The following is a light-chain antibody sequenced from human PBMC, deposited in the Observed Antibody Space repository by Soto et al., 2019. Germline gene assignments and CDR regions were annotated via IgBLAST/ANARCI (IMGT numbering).Light chain of an antibody. CDR1: QRITTY. CDR3: QQTYSTPYT. CDR2: TAG. J-gene: IGKJ2*01. Sequence: IQMTQSPSSLSASVGDRVTITCRARQRITTYLNWYQQKPGKAPKLLISTAGTLQGGVPSRFIGSGSGTDFTLTITALRPEDFATYFCQQTYSTPYTFGLGTKLEIK. V-gene: IGKV1-39*01.